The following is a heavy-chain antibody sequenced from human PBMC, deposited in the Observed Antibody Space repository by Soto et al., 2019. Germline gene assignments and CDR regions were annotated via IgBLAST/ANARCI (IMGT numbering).Heavy chain of an antibody. D-gene: IGHD6-13*01. V-gene: IGHV3-7*02. Sequence: GGSLRLSCAASGFTFSSYWMSWVRQAPGKGLEWVANIKQDGSEKYYVDSVKGRFTISRDNAKNSLYLQMNSLRTEDTAVYYCASHPYSSSWYSWGQGTLVTVSS. CDR3: ASHPYSSSWYS. CDR1: GFTFSSYW. J-gene: IGHJ4*02. CDR2: IKQDGSEK.